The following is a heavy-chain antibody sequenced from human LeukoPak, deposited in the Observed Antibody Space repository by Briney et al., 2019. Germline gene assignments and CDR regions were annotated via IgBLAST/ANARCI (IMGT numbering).Heavy chain of an antibody. CDR3: ARLNLYGDAFDI. J-gene: IGHJ3*02. Sequence: PSETLSLTCTVSGGSISSGGYYWSWIRQHPGKGLEWIGYIYYSGSTYYNPSLKSRVTISVDTSKNQFSLKLSSVTAADTAVYYCARLNLYGDAFDIWGQGTMVTVSS. D-gene: IGHD4-17*01. CDR2: IYYSGST. CDR1: GGSISSGGYY. V-gene: IGHV4-31*03.